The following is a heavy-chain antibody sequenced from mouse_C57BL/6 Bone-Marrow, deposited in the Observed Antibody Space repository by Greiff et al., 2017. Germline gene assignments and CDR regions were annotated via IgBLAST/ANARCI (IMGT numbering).Heavy chain of an antibody. J-gene: IGHJ3*01. V-gene: IGHV1-7*01. CDR3: AKPDGYYVWFAY. D-gene: IGHD2-3*01. CDR2: INPSSGYT. CDR1: GYTFTSYW. Sequence: VQLQQSGAELAKPGASVKLSCKASGYTFTSYWMHWVKQRPGQGLEWIGYINPSSGYTKYNQKFKDKATLTEDKSSSAAYMQLSSLTYEDSSVYYCAKPDGYYVWFAYCGQGTLVTGSA.